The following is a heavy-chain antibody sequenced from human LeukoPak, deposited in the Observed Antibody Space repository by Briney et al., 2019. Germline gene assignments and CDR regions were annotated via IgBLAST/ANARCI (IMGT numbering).Heavy chain of an antibody. CDR3: GRHRSGSGTYFIDY. J-gene: IGHJ4*02. CDR1: GFTFSDYS. CDR2: INPTSTSI. D-gene: IGHD3-10*01. Sequence: GGSLRLSCAASGFTFSDYSINWVRQAPGKGLEWVSSINPTSTSIYYADAVKGRFTISRDNAKSSLYLQMNSLRAEDTAVYYCGRHRSGSGTYFIDYWGQGTLVSVSS. V-gene: IGHV3-21*01.